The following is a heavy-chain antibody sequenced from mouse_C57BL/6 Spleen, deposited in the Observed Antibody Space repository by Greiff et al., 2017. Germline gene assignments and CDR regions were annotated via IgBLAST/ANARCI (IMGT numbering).Heavy chain of an antibody. D-gene: IGHD2-3*01. CDR1: GYTFTSYG. V-gene: IGHV1-81*01. CDR2: IYPRSGNT. CDR3: ARNDGYYEGFDY. J-gene: IGHJ2*01. Sequence: QVQLQQSGAELARPGASVKLSCKASGYTFTSYGISWVKQRTGQGLEWIGEIYPRSGNTYYNEKFKGKATLTADKSSSTAYMELRSLTSEDSAVYFCARNDGYYEGFDYWGQGTTLTVSS.